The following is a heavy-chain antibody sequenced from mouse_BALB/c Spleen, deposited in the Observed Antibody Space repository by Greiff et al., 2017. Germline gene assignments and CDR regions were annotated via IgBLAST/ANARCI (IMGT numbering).Heavy chain of an antibody. CDR2: IYPGNVNT. D-gene: IGHD2-3*01. V-gene: IGHV1S56*01. CDR1: GYTFTSYY. J-gene: IGHJ4*01. Sequence: VKLQESGPELVKPGASVRISCKASGYTFTSYYIHWVKQRPGQGLEWIGWIYPGNVNTKYNEKFKGKATLTADKSSSTAYMQLSSLTSEDSAVYFCAREGYYEGMDYWGQGTSVTVSS. CDR3: AREGYYEGMDY.